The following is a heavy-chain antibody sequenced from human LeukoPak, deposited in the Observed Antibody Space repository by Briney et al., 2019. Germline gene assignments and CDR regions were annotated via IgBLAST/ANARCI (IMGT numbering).Heavy chain of an antibody. CDR3: ATLYCSSTSCKTNNWFDH. Sequence: ASVKVSCKVSGYTPTELSMHWVRQAPGKGLEWMGGFDPEDGETICAQKFQGRATMTEDTSTDTAYMELSSLRSEDTAVYYCATLYCSSTSCKTNNWFDHWGQGTLVTVSS. J-gene: IGHJ5*02. CDR1: GYTPTELS. CDR2: FDPEDGET. V-gene: IGHV1-24*01. D-gene: IGHD2-2*01.